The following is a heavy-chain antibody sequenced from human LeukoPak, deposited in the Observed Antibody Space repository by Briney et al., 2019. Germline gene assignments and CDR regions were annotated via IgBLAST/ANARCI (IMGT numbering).Heavy chain of an antibody. J-gene: IGHJ4*02. CDR1: GFTFSTYS. Sequence: GGSLRLPCAASGFTFSTYSMSWVRQAPGKGLEWVSAIRSGGENTYYADSVRGRFTISRDNSRGTLSLQMNSLRAEDTAVYFCAILSWDGRGSFYWGQGTLVTVSS. D-gene: IGHD2/OR15-2a*01. V-gene: IGHV3-23*01. CDR2: IRSGGENT. CDR3: AILSWDGRGSFY.